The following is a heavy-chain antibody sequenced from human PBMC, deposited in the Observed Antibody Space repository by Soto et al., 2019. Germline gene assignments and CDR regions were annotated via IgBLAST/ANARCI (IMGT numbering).Heavy chain of an antibody. J-gene: IGHJ4*02. V-gene: IGHV1-69*12. D-gene: IGHD1-26*01. CDR1: GGTFSDSA. CDR2: LVPMFRTA. CDR3: ARSLGGSYFPFDF. Sequence: QVHLVQSGAEVKKPGSSVKVSCKTSGGTFSDSAINWLRQTPGQGLEWMGGLVPMFRTANYSTNLLGRVSITEDESTSTVFMELSSLPFEDTAVYYCARSLGGSYFPFDFWGQGTLLTVSS.